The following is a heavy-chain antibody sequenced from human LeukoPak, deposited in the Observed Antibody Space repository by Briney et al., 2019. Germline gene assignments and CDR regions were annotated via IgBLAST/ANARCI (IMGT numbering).Heavy chain of an antibody. Sequence: SETLSLTCTVSGYSISSGYYWGWIRQPPGKGLEWIGSIYHSGSTYYNPSLKSRVTISVDTSKNQFSLKLSSVTAADTAVYYCARDSPPYHYWGQGTLVTVSS. CDR3: ARDSPPYHY. J-gene: IGHJ4*02. CDR2: IYHSGST. CDR1: GYSISSGYY. V-gene: IGHV4-38-2*02.